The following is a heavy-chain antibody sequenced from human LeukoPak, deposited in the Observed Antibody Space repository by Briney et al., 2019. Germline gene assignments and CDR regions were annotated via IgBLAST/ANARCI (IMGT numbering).Heavy chain of an antibody. Sequence: ASVKVSCKASGYTFTSYGISWVRQAPGQGLEWMGWISAYNGNTNYAQKLQGRVTMTTDTSTSTAYMELRSLRSDDTAVYYCARGSGGEAYYDSSGYYFDYWGQGTLVTVSS. D-gene: IGHD3-22*01. J-gene: IGHJ4*02. V-gene: IGHV1-18*01. CDR1: GYTFTSYG. CDR3: ARGSGGEAYYDSSGYYFDY. CDR2: ISAYNGNT.